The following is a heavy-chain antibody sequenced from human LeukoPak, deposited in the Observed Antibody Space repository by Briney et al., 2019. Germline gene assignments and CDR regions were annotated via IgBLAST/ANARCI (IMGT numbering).Heavy chain of an antibody. CDR3: ATHSGSYFLY. V-gene: IGHV1-24*01. CDR1: GYTLTQLV. CDR2: FDPEDGET. J-gene: IGHJ4*02. D-gene: IGHD1-26*01. Sequence: ASVKVSCKVSGYTLTQLVIHWVRQAPGKGLEWMGGFDPEDGETIYAQKFQGRVIMTEDRSTDTAYMEVSSLRSEDTAMYYCATHSGSYFLYWGQGTQVTVPS.